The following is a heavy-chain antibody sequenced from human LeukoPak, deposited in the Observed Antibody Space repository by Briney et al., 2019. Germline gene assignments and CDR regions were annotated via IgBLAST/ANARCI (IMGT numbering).Heavy chain of an antibody. J-gene: IGHJ4*02. D-gene: IGHD3-3*01. CDR3: ANARTIFGVVIY. CDR2: ISGSGGST. CDR1: GFTFSSYA. Sequence: PGRSLRLSCAASGFTFSSYAMHWVRQAPGKGLEWVSGISGSGGSTYYADSVKGRFTISRDNSKNTLYLQMNSLRAEDTAVYYCANARTIFGVVIYWGQGTLVTVSS. V-gene: IGHV3-23*01.